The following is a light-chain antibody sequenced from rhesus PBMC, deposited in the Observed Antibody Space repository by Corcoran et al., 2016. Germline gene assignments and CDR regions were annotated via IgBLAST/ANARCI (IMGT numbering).Light chain of an antibody. J-gene: IGKJ4*01. CDR2: AAS. CDR3: QQGYSTPLT. CDR1: QDITTA. V-gene: IGKV1-33*02. Sequence: DIQMSQSPSSLSASVGDKVTITCRASQDITTALAWYQQKPGKAPKLLVDAASTLETGVPSRCSGTGTGTDFSLTISNRQPGDFATSYCQQGYSTPLTFGGGTKV.